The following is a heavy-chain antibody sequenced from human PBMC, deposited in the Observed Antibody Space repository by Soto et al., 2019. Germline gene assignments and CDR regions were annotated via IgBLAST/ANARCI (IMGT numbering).Heavy chain of an antibody. V-gene: IGHV1-18*01. CDR2: PNTYNGNT. CDR1: GYTFNSYG. J-gene: IGHJ5*02. Sequence: QVQLVQSGGEVKKPGASVRVSCKASGYTFNSYGISWVRQAPGPGLEWMGWPNTYNGNTNYAQKFQGRVSMTTGTSTSTAYLGLRSLGSDDTAVYYCARDVLYSTSGERRFDPWGQGTLVSVSS. CDR3: ARDVLYSTSGERRFDP. D-gene: IGHD6-6*01.